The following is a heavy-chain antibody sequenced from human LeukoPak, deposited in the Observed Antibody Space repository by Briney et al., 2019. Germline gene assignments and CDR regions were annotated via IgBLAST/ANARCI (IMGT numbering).Heavy chain of an antibody. CDR2: INHSGST. V-gene: IGHV4-34*01. D-gene: IGHD3-16*02. Sequence: SETLSLTCAVYGGSFSGYYWSWIRQPPGKGLEWIGEINHSGSTNYNPSLKSRVTISVDTSKNQFSLKLSSVTAADTAVYYCARGRANYDYVRGSYRQTLYFDYWGQGTLVTVSS. CDR3: ARGRANYDYVRGSYRQTLYFDY. CDR1: GGSFSGYY. J-gene: IGHJ4*02.